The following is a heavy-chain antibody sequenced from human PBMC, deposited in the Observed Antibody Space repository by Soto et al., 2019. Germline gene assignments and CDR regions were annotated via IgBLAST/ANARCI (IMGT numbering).Heavy chain of an antibody. Sequence: PGGSLRLSCAASGFTFSNAWMSWVRQAPGKGLEWVGRIKSETDGGTADYAAPVKGRFTISRDNSKNTLYLQMNSLRAEDTAVYYCARADTLGPRGYFQHWGQGTLVTVSS. CDR3: ARADTLGPRGYFQH. CDR2: IKSETDGGTA. CDR1: GFTFSNAW. J-gene: IGHJ1*01. V-gene: IGHV3-15*01. D-gene: IGHD3-3*01.